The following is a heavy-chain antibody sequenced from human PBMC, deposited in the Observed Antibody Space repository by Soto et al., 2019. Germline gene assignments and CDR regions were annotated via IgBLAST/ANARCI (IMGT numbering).Heavy chain of an antibody. CDR1: GGSISHFY. CDR2: IYYSGST. J-gene: IGHJ6*02. Sequence: SETLSLTCTVSGGSISHFYWSWIRQSPGKGLEWIGYIYYSGSTYYNPSLKSRVTISVDTSKNQFSLKLSSVTAADTAVYYCASHDYAHYGIDVWGQGTTVTVS. CDR3: ASHDYAHYGIDV. V-gene: IGHV4-59*08. D-gene: IGHD4-17*01.